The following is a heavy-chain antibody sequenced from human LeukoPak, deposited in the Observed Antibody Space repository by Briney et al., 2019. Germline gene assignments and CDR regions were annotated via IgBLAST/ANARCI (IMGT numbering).Heavy chain of an antibody. CDR1: GGSISSSY. J-gene: IGHJ4*02. CDR3: ARASRGHDY. Sequence: SETLSLTCTVSGGSISSSYWSWLRQPPGKGLEWIGYIYYSGNTNYNPSLKSRVTISVDTSKNQFSLKLTSVAAADTAVYYCARASRGHDYWGQGTLVTVSS. V-gene: IGHV4-59*01. CDR2: IYYSGNT. D-gene: IGHD3-10*01.